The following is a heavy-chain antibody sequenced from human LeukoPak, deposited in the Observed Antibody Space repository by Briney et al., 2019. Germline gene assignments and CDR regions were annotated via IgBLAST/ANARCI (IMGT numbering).Heavy chain of an antibody. J-gene: IGHJ4*02. Sequence: GGSLRLSCAASGFTFSSYSMNWVRQAPGKGLEWVSSISSSSSYIYYADSVKGRFTISRDNAKNSLYLQMNSLRAEDTAVYYCAREEDCTSTSCYDVDYWGQGTLVTVSS. CDR1: GFTFSSYS. CDR2: ISSSSSYI. V-gene: IGHV3-21*01. CDR3: AREEDCTSTSCYDVDY. D-gene: IGHD2-2*01.